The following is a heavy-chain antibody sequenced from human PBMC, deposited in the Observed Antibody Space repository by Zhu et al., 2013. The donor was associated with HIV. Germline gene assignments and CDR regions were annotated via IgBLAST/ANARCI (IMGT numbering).Heavy chain of an antibody. J-gene: IGHJ6*03. D-gene: IGHD6-19*01. CDR1: GGSFSGYY. V-gene: IGHV4-34*01. CDR2: INHSGST. Sequence: QVQLQQWGAGLLKPSETLSLTCAVYGGSFSGYYWSWIRQPPGKGLEWIGEINHSGSTNYNPSLKSRVTISVDTSKNQSSLKLSSVTAADTAVYYCARIRYSSGWYGGHYMDVWGQRDHGSPVSS. CDR3: ARIRYSSGWYGGHYMDV.